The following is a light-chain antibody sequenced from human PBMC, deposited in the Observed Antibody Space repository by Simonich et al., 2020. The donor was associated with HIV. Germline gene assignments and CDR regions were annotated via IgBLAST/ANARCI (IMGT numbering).Light chain of an antibody. CDR3: QQYDTL. CDR1: QDISNY. CDR2: DAS. J-gene: IGKJ3*01. V-gene: IGKV1-33*01. Sequence: DIQMTQSPSSLSASVGDRVTITCQASQDISNYLNWYQQKQGKAPKLLFYDASNLETGVPSRFSGSGSGTDFTFTISSLQPEDIATYYCQQYDTLFGPGTKVDIK.